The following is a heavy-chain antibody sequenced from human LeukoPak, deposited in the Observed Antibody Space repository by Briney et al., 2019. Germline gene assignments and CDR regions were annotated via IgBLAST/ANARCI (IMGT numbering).Heavy chain of an antibody. CDR3: ARGFPISGISYFDY. D-gene: IGHD3-10*01. CDR1: GFTFSSYW. Sequence: GGSLRLSCAASGFTFSSYWMSWVRQAPGKGLEWVANIKQDGSEKYYVDSVKGRFTISRDNAKNSLYLQMNSPRAEDTAVYYCARGFPISGISYFDYWGQGTLVTVSS. V-gene: IGHV3-7*04. CDR2: IKQDGSEK. J-gene: IGHJ4*02.